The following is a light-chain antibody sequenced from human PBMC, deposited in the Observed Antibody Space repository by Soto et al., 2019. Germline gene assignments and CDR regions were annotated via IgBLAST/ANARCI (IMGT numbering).Light chain of an antibody. Sequence: EIVMTQSPATLSVSPGERATLSCRASQSVSSDVVWYQQKRGQAPRLLIFHASTRASGIPARFSGSGSGTEFTLTISSLQSEDFATYYCQQVYSFPHTFGQGTKLEV. CDR2: HAS. CDR1: QSVSSD. V-gene: IGKV3-15*01. CDR3: QQVYSFPHT. J-gene: IGKJ2*01.